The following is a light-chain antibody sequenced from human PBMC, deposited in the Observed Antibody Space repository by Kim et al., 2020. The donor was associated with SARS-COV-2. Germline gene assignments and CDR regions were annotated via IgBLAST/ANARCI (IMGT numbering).Light chain of an antibody. CDR3: QQYYRPPFT. CDR2: WAS. J-gene: IGKJ2*01. V-gene: IGKV4-1*01. CDR1: QSLLYSSNNQNY. Sequence: DIVMTQSPASLAVSLGERAAIDCKPSQSLLYSSNNQNYLSWYQQKPGQPPKLLIYWASTRESGVPDRFSGSGSGTHFTLTISSLQAEDVAVYYCQQYYRPPFTFGQGTKLE.